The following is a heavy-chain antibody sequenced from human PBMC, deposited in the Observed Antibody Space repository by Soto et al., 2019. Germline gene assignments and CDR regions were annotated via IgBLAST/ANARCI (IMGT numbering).Heavy chain of an antibody. CDR1: GGSICSGDYY. J-gene: IGHJ4*02. Sequence: KPSETLSLTCTVSGGSICSGDYYWSWIRQPPGKGLEWIGYIYYSGSTYYNPSLKSRVTISVDTSKNQFSLKLSSVTAADRALYYCARGGYNCSGGSWNEAVYYFDYWGQGTLVTVAS. CDR3: ARGGYNCSGGSWNEAVYYFDY. CDR2: IYYSGST. V-gene: IGHV4-30-4*01. D-gene: IGHD2-15*01.